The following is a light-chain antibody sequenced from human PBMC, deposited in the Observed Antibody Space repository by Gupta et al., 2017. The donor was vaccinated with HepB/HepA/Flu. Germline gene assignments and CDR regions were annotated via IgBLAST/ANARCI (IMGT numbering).Light chain of an antibody. V-gene: IGLV2-14*03. J-gene: IGLJ2*01. CDR3: SSYTRTGTLI. Sequence: QTALTQPASVAGSPGQSITISCTGTSNDVDAYDHVSWYQQHPGKVPKLLIYDVNNRPSGVSDRVSGAKSGNMDFLTISGLQAEDEADEDCSSYTRTGTLIFGGGTKLTVL. CDR1: SNDVDAYDH. CDR2: DVN.